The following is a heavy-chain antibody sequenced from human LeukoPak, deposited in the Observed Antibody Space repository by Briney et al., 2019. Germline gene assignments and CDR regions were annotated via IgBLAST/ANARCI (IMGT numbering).Heavy chain of an antibody. V-gene: IGHV3-74*01. Sequence: GGSLRLSCAASGFTFSSYWMHWVRQAPEKGLVWVSRINSDGITTSYADSVKGRFTISRDNAKNTLYLQLNSLRAEDTAVYYCARDALQWLLLRYAFDIWGQGTMVTVSS. CDR1: GFTFSSYW. D-gene: IGHD3-22*01. CDR3: ARDALQWLLLRYAFDI. CDR2: INSDGITT. J-gene: IGHJ3*02.